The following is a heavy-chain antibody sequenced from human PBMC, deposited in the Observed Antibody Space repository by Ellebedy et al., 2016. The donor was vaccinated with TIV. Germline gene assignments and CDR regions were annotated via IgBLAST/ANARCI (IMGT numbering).Heavy chain of an antibody. D-gene: IGHD1-26*01. CDR3: ASDPWGVGPAFDI. CDR2: ISYDANNK. V-gene: IGHV3-30*03. CDR1: GFTFSSYD. Sequence: GESLKISCAASGFTFSSYDMHWVRQAPGKGLEWVALISYDANNKYYADSVKGRFTISRDNSKNTLYLQVDSLRAEDTAIYYCASDPWGVGPAFDIWGQGTMVTVSS. J-gene: IGHJ3*02.